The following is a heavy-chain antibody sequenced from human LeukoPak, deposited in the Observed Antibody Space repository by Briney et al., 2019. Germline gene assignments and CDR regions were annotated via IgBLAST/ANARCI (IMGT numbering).Heavy chain of an antibody. J-gene: IGHJ4*02. Sequence: PGGSLRLSCAASGFTFSTSAMHWVRQAPGKGLEWVAFIRYDGSNKYYADSVKGRFTISRDNSKNTLYLQMNSLRAEDTAVYYCAKAHHGDYFFYFDYWGQGTLVTVSS. CDR3: AKAHHGDYFFYFDY. D-gene: IGHD4-17*01. V-gene: IGHV3-30*02. CDR2: IRYDGSNK. CDR1: GFTFSTSA.